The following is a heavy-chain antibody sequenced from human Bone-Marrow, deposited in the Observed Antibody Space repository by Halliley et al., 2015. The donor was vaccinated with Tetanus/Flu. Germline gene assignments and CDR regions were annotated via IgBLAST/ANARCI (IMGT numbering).Heavy chain of an antibody. CDR2: IYSGGST. J-gene: IGHJ4*02. V-gene: IGHV3-53*01. D-gene: IGHD6-13*01. CDR1: GFTVSSNY. CDR3: ARGLPTAYSSRWFYFDY. Sequence: LSLTCAASGFTVSSNYMSWVRQAPGKGLECVSVIYSGGSTYYADSVKGRFTISRDNSNNTLYLQMNSLRAEDTAVYYCARGLPTAYSSRWFYFDYWGQGTLVTVSS.